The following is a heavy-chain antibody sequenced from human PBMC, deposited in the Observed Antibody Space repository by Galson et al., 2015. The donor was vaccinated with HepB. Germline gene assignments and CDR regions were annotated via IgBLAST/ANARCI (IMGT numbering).Heavy chain of an antibody. CDR1: GFTFSSYG. CDR3: AKPDNWNSYYFDY. J-gene: IGHJ4*02. CDR2: ISYDGSNK. V-gene: IGHV3-30*18. D-gene: IGHD1-7*01. Sequence: SLRLSCAASGFTFSSYGMHWVRQAPGKGLEWVAVISYDGSNKYYADSVKGRFTISRDNSKNTLYLQMNSLRAEDTAVYYCAKPDNWNSYYFDYWGQGTLVTVSS.